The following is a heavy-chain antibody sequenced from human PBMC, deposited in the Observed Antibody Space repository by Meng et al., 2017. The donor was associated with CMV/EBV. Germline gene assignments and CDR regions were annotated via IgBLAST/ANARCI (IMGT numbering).Heavy chain of an antibody. CDR1: GFTFSSYG. V-gene: IGHV3-30*02. J-gene: IGHJ4*02. CDR3: AKDRVSQFDY. CDR2: IRYDGSNK. Sequence: GESLKISCAASGFTFSSYGMHWVRQAPGEGLEWVAFIRYDGSNKYYADSVKGRFTISRDNSKNTLYLQMNSLRAEDTAVYYCAKDRVSQFDYWGQGTLVTVSS. D-gene: IGHD4-11*01.